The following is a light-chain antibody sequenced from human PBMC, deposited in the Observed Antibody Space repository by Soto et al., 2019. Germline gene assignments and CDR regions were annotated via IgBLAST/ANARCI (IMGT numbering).Light chain of an antibody. J-gene: IGLJ1*01. CDR1: SSDVGGYNY. V-gene: IGLV2-14*01. CDR2: EVS. CDR3: RSYTSSSALLYV. Sequence: QPALTQPASVSGSPGQTISISCTGPSSDVGGYNYVSWHQQHPDKAPKLMIYEVSNRPSGVSHRFSGAKSGNTASLTISGLQAEGEAEYYCRSYTSSSALLYVFGTGTKVTV.